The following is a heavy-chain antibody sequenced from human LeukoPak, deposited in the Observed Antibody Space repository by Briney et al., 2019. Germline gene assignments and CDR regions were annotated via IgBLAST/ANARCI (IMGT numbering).Heavy chain of an antibody. V-gene: IGHV3-21*01. CDR1: GLTLSSDS. CDR3: ARQGIYGDYVDYFDY. J-gene: IGHJ4*02. CDR2: ISIIVVDI. D-gene: IGHD4-17*01. Sequence: VGSLRLSCAASGLTLSSDSMNWVRQAPGKGRGWGSSISIIVVDIYYADSLKGRFTISRDNSKNSLYLQMNRLRAEDTAVYYCARQGIYGDYVDYFDYWGQGTLVTVSS.